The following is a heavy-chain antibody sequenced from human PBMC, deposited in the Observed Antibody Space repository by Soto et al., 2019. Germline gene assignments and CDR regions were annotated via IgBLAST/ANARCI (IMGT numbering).Heavy chain of an antibody. V-gene: IGHV3-48*01. CDR3: ARGVVALLYSDF. CDR1: GFTFNTYS. D-gene: IGHD2-15*01. J-gene: IGHJ4*02. CDR2: SSSGSNTI. Sequence: VQLVESGGGLVQMGGSLRLSCAASGFTFNTYSMYWVRQAPGRGLEWVSYSSSGSNTIYYADSVKGRFTVSRDSAQNSLYLQMNSLTAEDTAVYYCARGVVALLYSDFWGQGTLVTVSS.